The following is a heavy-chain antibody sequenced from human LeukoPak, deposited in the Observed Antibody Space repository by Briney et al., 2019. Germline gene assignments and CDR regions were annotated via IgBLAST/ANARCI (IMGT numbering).Heavy chain of an antibody. CDR1: GFTFDDYG. CDR2: INWNGGST. V-gene: IGHV3-20*04. J-gene: IGHJ4*02. D-gene: IGHD5-18*01. CDR3: ARVYDSDAEGYFDY. Sequence: GGSLGLSCAASGFTFDDYGMSWVRQAPGKGLEWVSGINWNGGSTGYADSVKGRFTISRDNAKNSLYLQMNSLRAEDTALYYCARVYDSDAEGYFDYWGQGTLVTVSS.